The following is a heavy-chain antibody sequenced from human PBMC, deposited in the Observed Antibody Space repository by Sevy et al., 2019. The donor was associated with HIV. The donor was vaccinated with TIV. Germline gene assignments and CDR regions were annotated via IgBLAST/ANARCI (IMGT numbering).Heavy chain of an antibody. Sequence: GESLKISCAASEFTFRNYAMNWVRQAPGKGLEWVSSISGSGGETYYADSVKGRFTISRDKSKNTLYLQMNSLRVEDTAVYSCAKDMIVVVGEALDVWGQGTMATVSS. CDR2: ISGSGGET. J-gene: IGHJ3*01. D-gene: IGHD3-22*01. CDR3: AKDMIVVVGEALDV. CDR1: EFTFRNYA. V-gene: IGHV3-23*01.